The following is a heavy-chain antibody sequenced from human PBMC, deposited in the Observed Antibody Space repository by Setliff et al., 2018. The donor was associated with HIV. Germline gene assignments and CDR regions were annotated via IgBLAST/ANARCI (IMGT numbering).Heavy chain of an antibody. Sequence: PSETLCLTCTVSGGSIASSTHYWAWIRQPPGKGLEWIGSVYYNGATDHNPSLKSRVTISVDTSNQQFSLKLSSVTAAATAVYYCARHEGYNDFLTGYFRYKLYDPWGQGTLVTVSS. CDR2: VYYNGAT. J-gene: IGHJ5*02. D-gene: IGHD3-9*01. V-gene: IGHV4-39*01. CDR1: GGSIASSTHY. CDR3: ARHEGYNDFLTGYFRYKLYDP.